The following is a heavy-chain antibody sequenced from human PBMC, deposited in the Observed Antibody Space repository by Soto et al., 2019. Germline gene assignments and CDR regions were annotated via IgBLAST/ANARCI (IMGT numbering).Heavy chain of an antibody. J-gene: IGHJ6*02. Sequence: QVQLQESGPGLVKPSETLSLTCTVSGGSISSYYWRWIRQPPGKGLEWIGYIYYSGSTNYNPSLKSRVTMSVDTSKNQFSLKLSSVTAADTAVYYCARHVDYYYYGMDVWGQGTTVTVSS. V-gene: IGHV4-59*08. CDR1: GGSISSYY. CDR2: IYYSGST. CDR3: ARHVDYYYYGMDV.